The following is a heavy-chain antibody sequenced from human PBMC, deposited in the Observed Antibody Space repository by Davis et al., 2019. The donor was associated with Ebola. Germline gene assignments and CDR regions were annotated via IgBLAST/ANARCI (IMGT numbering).Heavy chain of an antibody. D-gene: IGHD2-15*01. CDR2: ISSSGSTI. CDR1: GFTFSDYY. J-gene: IGHJ4*02. V-gene: IGHV3-11*01. Sequence: GESLKISCAASGFTFSDYYMSWIRQAPGKGLEWVSYISSSGSTIYYADSVKGRFTISRDNAKNSLYLQMNSLRAEDTAVHYCARVEVAANEGLNYWGQGTLVTVSS. CDR3: ARVEVAANEGLNY.